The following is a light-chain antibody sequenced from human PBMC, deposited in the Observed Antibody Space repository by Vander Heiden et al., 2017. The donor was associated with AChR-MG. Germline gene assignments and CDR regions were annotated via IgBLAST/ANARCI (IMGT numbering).Light chain of an antibody. CDR3: QQYETTPYT. CDR1: QTILYSPNNKNY. CDR2: WAS. Sequence: DFVMTQSPDSLAVSLGERATINCKSSQTILYSPNNKNYLAWYQQKPAQPPKLLIYWASTRESGVPDRFSGSGSGTDFTLTISSLQAEDVAVYYCQQYETTPYTFGQGTKLEIK. V-gene: IGKV4-1*01. J-gene: IGKJ2*01.